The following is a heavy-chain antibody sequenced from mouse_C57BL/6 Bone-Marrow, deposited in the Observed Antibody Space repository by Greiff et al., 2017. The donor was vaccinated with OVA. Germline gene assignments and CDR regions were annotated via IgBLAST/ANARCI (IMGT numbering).Heavy chain of an antibody. V-gene: IGHV5-17*01. J-gene: IGHJ3*01. Sequence: EVKLQESGGGLVKPGGSLKLSCAASGFTFSDYGMHWVRQAPETGLEWVAYISSGSSTIYYADTVKGRFTISRDNAKNTLFLQMTSLRSEDTAMYYCARPPYGSSPAWFAYWGQGTLVTVSA. CDR1: GFTFSDYG. CDR2: ISSGSSTI. D-gene: IGHD1-1*01. CDR3: ARPPYGSSPAWFAY.